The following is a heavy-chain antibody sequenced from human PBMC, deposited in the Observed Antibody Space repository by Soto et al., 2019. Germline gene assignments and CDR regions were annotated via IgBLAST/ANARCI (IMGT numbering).Heavy chain of an antibody. CDR2: IIPLFGTP. CDR3: ARRRDTITQQLTPLEY. J-gene: IGHJ4*02. V-gene: IGHV1-69*01. Sequence: QVHLVQSGAEVKNPGSSVKISCKASGGTFNNFAFSWVRQAPGHGLEWMGGIIPLFGTPKYAQRSQGRFTITADDSTGTIYLELSGLRSDDTAIYYCARRRDTITQQLTPLEYWGQGTLVTVSS. CDR1: GGTFNNFA. D-gene: IGHD1-1*01.